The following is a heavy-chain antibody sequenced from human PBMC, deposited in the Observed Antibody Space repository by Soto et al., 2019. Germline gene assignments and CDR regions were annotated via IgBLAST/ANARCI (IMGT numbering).Heavy chain of an antibody. J-gene: IGHJ4*02. CDR2: MSGASGSA. CDR1: GFTFGNYA. D-gene: IGHD3-10*01. CDR3: AKDKQDYYGSGNYFDY. Sequence: DVQLLESGGGLVQLGGSLRLSCAASGFTFGNYAMSCVRQAPGKGLEWVSTMSGASGSAFYADSVKGRFTISRDNSKNTLYLQMNSLRAEDTAIYYCAKDKQDYYGSGNYFDYWGQGILVTVSS. V-gene: IGHV3-23*01.